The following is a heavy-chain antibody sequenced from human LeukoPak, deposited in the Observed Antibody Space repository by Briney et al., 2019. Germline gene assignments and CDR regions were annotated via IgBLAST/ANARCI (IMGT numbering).Heavy chain of an antibody. V-gene: IGHV1-2*02. CDR3: ARGRRFTIFGVVSGMDV. J-gene: IGHJ6*04. CDR2: INPNNGAT. D-gene: IGHD3-3*01. CDR1: GSTFTGFY. Sequence: EASVKVSCKASGSTFTGFYVQWVRQAPGQGLEWMGWINPNNGATNYAQKFQGRVSMTRDSSISTAYLDLSRLRFDDTAVYYCARGRRFTIFGVVSGMDVWGRGTMVTVSS.